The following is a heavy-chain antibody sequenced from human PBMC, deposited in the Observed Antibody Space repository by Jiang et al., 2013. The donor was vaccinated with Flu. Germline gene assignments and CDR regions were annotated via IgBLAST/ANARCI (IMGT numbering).Heavy chain of an antibody. CDR2: IYYSGST. V-gene: IGHV4-59*13. Sequence: PGLVKPSETLSLTCTVSGGSISTYYWNWIRQPPGKGLEWIGYIYYSGSTNYNPSLKSRVTISVDTSKNQFSLKLSSVTAADTAVYYCARTDYGDYGTVWGQGTLVTVSS. CDR1: GGSISTYY. CDR3: ARTDYGDYGTV. D-gene: IGHD4-17*01. J-gene: IGHJ4*02.